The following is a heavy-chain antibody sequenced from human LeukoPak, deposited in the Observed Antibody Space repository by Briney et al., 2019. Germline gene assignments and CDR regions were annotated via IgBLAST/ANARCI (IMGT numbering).Heavy chain of an antibody. Sequence: PGGSLRLPCTASGFTLSGSAMFWVRQAPGEGLEWVGRIRTKTDSYATSYGATVKCRFNMSRDDSRNTVYLQMNSLKTEDTAVYYCIRLGGYEAFWGQGTLVIVSS. CDR3: IRLGGYEAF. D-gene: IGHD5-12*01. J-gene: IGHJ4*02. CDR2: IRTKTDSYAT. V-gene: IGHV3-73*01. CDR1: GFTLSGSA.